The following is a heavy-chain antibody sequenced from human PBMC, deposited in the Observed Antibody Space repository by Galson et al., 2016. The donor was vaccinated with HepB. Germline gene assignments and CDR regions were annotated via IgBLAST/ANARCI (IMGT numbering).Heavy chain of an antibody. CDR1: GASVSSGSYY. J-gene: IGHJ5*02. V-gene: IGHV4-61*01. D-gene: IGHD6-13*01. CDR3: AREEERQLVRRFDP. Sequence: SETLSLTCTVSGASVSSGSYYWSWIRQPPGKGLEWIGYIYYSGSTNYNPSLKSRVTISVDTSKNQFSLKLTSVTAADTAFYYCAREEERQLVRRFDPWGQGTLVTVSS. CDR2: IYYSGST.